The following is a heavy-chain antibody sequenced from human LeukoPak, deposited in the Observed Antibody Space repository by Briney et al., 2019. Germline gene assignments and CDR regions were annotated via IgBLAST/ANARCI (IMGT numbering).Heavy chain of an antibody. CDR3: ARGSYCSSTSCYSWNYYYYYYGMDV. CDR1: GGSISSDNW. J-gene: IGHJ6*02. V-gene: IGHV4-4*02. CDR2: INHSGST. D-gene: IGHD2-2*02. Sequence: PSGTLSLTCAVSGGSISSDNWWSWVRQPPGTGLEWIGEINHSGSTNYNPSLKSRVTISVDTSKNQFSLKLSSVTAADTAVYYCARGSYCSSTSCYSWNYYYYYYGMDVWGQGTTVTVSS.